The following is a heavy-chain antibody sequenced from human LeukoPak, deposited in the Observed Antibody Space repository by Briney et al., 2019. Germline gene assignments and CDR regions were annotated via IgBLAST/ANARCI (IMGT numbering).Heavy chain of an antibody. D-gene: IGHD3-22*01. V-gene: IGHV4-39*07. CDR3: ARVAGRVSPTLYYYYYYMDV. CDR1: GGSISSSSYY. J-gene: IGHJ6*03. CDR2: IYYSGST. Sequence: PSETLSLTCTVSGGSISSSSYYWGWIRQPPGKGLEWIGSIYYSGSTNYNPSLKSRVTISVDTSKNQFSLKLSSVTAADTAVYYSARVAGRVSPTLYYYYYYMDVWGKGTTVTVSS.